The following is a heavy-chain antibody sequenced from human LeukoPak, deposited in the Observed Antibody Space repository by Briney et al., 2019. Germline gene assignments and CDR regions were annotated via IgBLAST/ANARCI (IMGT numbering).Heavy chain of an antibody. CDR2: IYSDGST. V-gene: IGHV3-66*01. D-gene: IGHD1-26*01. CDR1: GFTVSSSY. J-gene: IGHJ4*02. Sequence: GGSLRLSCALSGFTVSSSYMSWVRQAPEGKGLEWVSVIYSDGSTYYADSVKGRFTISRDNSKNMLYLQMNSLRAEDTGLYYCTRETGATDSWGQGALVTVSS. CDR3: TRETGATDS.